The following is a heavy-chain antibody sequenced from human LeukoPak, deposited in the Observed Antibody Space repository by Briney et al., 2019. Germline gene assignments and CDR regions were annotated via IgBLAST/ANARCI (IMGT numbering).Heavy chain of an antibody. V-gene: IGHV5-51*01. D-gene: IGHD3-22*01. CDR3: ARSYYDDTGYYPDY. J-gene: IGHJ4*02. CDR1: GYSFTSYW. CDR2: IYPGDSDT. Sequence: GESLKISCKGSGYSFTSYWIGWVRQMPGKGLEWMGIIYPGDSDTRYSPSFQGQVTISVDKSISTAYLQWSTLRASDTAMYYCARSYYDDTGYYPDYWGQGTLVTVSS.